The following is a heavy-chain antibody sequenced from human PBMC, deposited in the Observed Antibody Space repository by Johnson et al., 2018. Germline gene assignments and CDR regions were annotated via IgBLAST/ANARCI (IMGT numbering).Heavy chain of an antibody. Sequence: EVQLVESGGGLVKPGGSLRLSCAASGFTFSNAWMIWVRQAPGKGLEWVGRIKSKTDGGTTDYAAPVKGRFTISRDDSKNTLYLQMNSPKTEDTAVYYCTTDRLEIGVVPAAPPYYYGSDGWGQGTTVTVSS. V-gene: IGHV3-15*01. CDR1: GFTFSNAW. CDR3: TTDRLEIGVVPAAPPYYYGSDG. D-gene: IGHD2-2*03. CDR2: IKSKTDGGTT. J-gene: IGHJ6*02.